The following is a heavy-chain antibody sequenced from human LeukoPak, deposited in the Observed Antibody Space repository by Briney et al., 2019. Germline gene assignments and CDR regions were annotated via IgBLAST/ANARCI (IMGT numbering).Heavy chain of an antibody. D-gene: IGHD1-1*01. CDR3: AGRDTTGYIPREWDYWYIDL. Sequence: TGGSLRLSCAASGFTFSSYEMNWVRQAPGKGLEWVSYISSSGSTIYYADSVKGRFTISRDNAKNSLYLQMNSLRAEDTAVYYCAGRDTTGYIPREWDYWYIDLWGRGTLVSVSS. CDR1: GFTFSSYE. V-gene: IGHV3-48*03. J-gene: IGHJ2*01. CDR2: ISSSGSTI.